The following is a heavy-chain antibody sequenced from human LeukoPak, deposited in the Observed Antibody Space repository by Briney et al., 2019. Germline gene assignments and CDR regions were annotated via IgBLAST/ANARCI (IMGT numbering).Heavy chain of an antibody. CDR3: AKGCSGGSCPIFDN. Sequence: GGSLRLSCAASGFTFSSYSMNWVRQAPGKGLEWLSAISGGGDNTYYADSVRGRFTVSRDNSKNTLYLQMSSLRDEDTAVYHCAKGCSGGSCPIFDNWGQGTLVTVSS. CDR1: GFTFSSYS. D-gene: IGHD2-15*01. V-gene: IGHV3-23*01. CDR2: ISGGGDNT. J-gene: IGHJ4*02.